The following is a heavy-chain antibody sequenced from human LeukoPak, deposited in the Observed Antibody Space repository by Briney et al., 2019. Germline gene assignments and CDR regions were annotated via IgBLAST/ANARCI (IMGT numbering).Heavy chain of an antibody. J-gene: IGHJ4*02. CDR3: ASWRRSSSRISDY. Sequence: GGSLRLSCAASGFTFSSYWMSWVRQAPGKGPEWVANIKQDGSEKYYVDSVKGRFTISRDNAKNSLYLQMNSLRAEDTAVYYCASWRRSSSRISDYWGQGTLVTVSS. CDR1: GFTFSSYW. V-gene: IGHV3-7*01. D-gene: IGHD6-6*01. CDR2: IKQDGSEK.